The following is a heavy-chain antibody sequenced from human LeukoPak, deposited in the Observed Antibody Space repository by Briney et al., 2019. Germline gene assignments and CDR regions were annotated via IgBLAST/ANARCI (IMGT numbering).Heavy chain of an antibody. J-gene: IGHJ4*02. D-gene: IGHD2-2*01. Sequence: GGSLRLSCAASGFTFSSYAMHWVRQAPGKGLEWVAVISYDGSNKYYADSVKGRFTISRDNSKNTLYLQMNSLRAEDTAVYYCARDRAVPAAKTYYFDYWGQGPLVTVSS. CDR2: ISYDGSNK. CDR1: GFTFSSYA. V-gene: IGHV3-30-3*01. CDR3: ARDRAVPAAKTYYFDY.